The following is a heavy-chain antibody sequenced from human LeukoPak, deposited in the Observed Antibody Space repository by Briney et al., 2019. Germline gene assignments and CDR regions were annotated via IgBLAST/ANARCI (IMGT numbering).Heavy chain of an antibody. V-gene: IGHV1-24*01. CDR2: FGPEDGET. CDR3: AKRTRSGWYFDY. J-gene: IGHJ4*02. Sequence: ASVKVSCKVSGYTLTELSMHWVRQAPGKGLEWMGGFGPEDGETIYAQKFQGRVTLTEDTSTDTAYMELSSLRSEDTAVYYCAKRTRSGWYFDYWGQGTLVTVSS. CDR1: GYTLTELS. D-gene: IGHD6-19*01.